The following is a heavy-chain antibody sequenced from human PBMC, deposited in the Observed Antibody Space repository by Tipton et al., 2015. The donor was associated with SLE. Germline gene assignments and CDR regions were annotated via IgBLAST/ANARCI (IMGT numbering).Heavy chain of an antibody. Sequence: TLSLTCAVSGYSISSGYYWGWIRQPPGKGLEWIGIIYHSGYTYYNPSLKSRVTMSVDTSENQFSLKLSSVTASDTAVYYCARGRIYDNSDYPYYFDYWGQGTLLTVSS. J-gene: IGHJ4*02. CDR2: IYHSGYT. V-gene: IGHV4-38-2*01. D-gene: IGHD3-22*01. CDR3: ARGRIYDNSDYPYYFDY. CDR1: GYSISSGYY.